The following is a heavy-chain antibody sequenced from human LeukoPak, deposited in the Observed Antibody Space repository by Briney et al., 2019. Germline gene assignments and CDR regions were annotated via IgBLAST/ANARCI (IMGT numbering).Heavy chain of an antibody. CDR2: ISSSGSTI. D-gene: IGHD4-17*01. V-gene: IGHV3-48*03. Sequence: GGSLRLSCAASGFTFSSYEMNWVRQAPGKGLEWVSYISSSGSTIYYADSVKGRFTISRDNAKNSLYLQMDSLRAEDTAVYYCARSLQSIVMTTVTTVLDYWGQGTLVTVSS. CDR1: GFTFSSYE. CDR3: ARSLQSIVMTTVTTVLDY. J-gene: IGHJ4*02.